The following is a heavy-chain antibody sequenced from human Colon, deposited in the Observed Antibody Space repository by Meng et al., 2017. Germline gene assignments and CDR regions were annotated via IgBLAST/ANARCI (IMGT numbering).Heavy chain of an antibody. J-gene: IGHJ3*02. D-gene: IGHD3-10*01. Sequence: SETLSLTCSVSGGSISSYYWSGIRQPPGKGLEWIGYIYYSGSTNYNPSLKSRVTISVDTSKNQFSLKLSSVTAAGTAVYYCARDVYYYGSGSYYSGDAFDIWGQGTLVTVSS. CDR1: GGSISSYY. CDR3: ARDVYYYGSGSYYSGDAFDI. V-gene: IGHV4-59*01. CDR2: IYYSGST.